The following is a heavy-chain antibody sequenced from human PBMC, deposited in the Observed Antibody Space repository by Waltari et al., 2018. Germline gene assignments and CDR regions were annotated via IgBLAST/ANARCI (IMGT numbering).Heavy chain of an antibody. CDR1: GFTFGDYA. Sequence: EVQLVESGGGLVQPGRSLRLSCTASGFTFGDYAMSWFRQAQGTGLEWVGVIRSKAYGGTTEYAASVKGRFTISRDDSKSIAYLQMNSLKTEDTAVYYCTRGHITIFGVVPPAFDIWGQGTMVTVSS. CDR3: TRGHITIFGVVPPAFDI. CDR2: IRSKAYGGTT. V-gene: IGHV3-49*03. J-gene: IGHJ3*02. D-gene: IGHD3-3*01.